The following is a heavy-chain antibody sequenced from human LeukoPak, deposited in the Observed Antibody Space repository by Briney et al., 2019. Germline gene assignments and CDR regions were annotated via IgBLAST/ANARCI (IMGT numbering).Heavy chain of an antibody. Sequence: ASVKVSCKASGYTFTGYYMHWVRQAPRQGLEWMGWINPNSGGTNYAQKFQGWVTMTRDTSISTAYMELSRLRSDDTAVYYCARGDYCSGGSCYLALYYWGQGTLVTVSS. CDR3: ARGDYCSGGSCYLALYY. V-gene: IGHV1-2*04. CDR1: GYTFTGYY. D-gene: IGHD2-15*01. CDR2: INPNSGGT. J-gene: IGHJ4*02.